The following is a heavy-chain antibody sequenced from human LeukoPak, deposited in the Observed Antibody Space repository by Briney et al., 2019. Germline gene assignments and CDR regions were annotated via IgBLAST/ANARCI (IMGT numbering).Heavy chain of an antibody. D-gene: IGHD5-12*01. CDR2: IYYSGST. CDR3: ARDGRGYDFDWYFDL. V-gene: IGHV4-59*01. CDR1: GGSISSYY. J-gene: IGHJ2*01. Sequence: SETLSLTCTVSGGSISSYYWSWIRQPPGKGLEWIGYIYYSGSTNYNPSLKSRVPISVDTSKNQFSLKLSSVTAADTAVYYCARDGRGYDFDWYFDLWGRGTLVTVSS.